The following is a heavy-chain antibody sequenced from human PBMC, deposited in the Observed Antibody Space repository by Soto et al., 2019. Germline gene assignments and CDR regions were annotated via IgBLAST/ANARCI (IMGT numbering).Heavy chain of an antibody. V-gene: IGHV5-51*01. D-gene: IGHD3-10*01. J-gene: IGHJ4*02. CDR1: GYIFTDYW. Sequence: GESLKISCKASGYIFTDYWIGWVRQIPGNGLEWMGIIQPDDSDVRYSPSFQGQVTISVDKSFSTAYLQWTSLRASDTAMYYCAGGSNSYNHPHVYWGQVSLVTVSS. CDR2: IQPDDSDV. CDR3: AGGSNSYNHPHVY.